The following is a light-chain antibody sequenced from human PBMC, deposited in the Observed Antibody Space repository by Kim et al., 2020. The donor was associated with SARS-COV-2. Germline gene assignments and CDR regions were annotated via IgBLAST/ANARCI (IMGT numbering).Light chain of an antibody. V-gene: IGLV4-69*01. CDR1: SGHSSHT. Sequence: VKLTCTLGSGHSSHTIAWHQQQPEKGPRYLMKLNSDGSYTKGDGIPDRFSGSSSGAERYLTISSLQSEDEADYYCQTWGTGFHGVFGGGTKLTVL. J-gene: IGLJ3*02. CDR2: LNSDGSY. CDR3: QTWGTGFHGV.